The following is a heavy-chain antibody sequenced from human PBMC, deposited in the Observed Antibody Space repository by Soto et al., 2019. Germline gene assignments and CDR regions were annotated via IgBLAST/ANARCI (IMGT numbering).Heavy chain of an antibody. Sequence: EVQLLESGGGLVQPGGSLRLSCAASGFTFSTYAMNWVRQAPGKGLEWVSGISGSGDSTYYADSVQGRFTVSRDNSKNTLYLQMNSLRAEDTAVFYCVKERSSGWSFDYWGQGTLVTVSS. J-gene: IGHJ4*02. D-gene: IGHD6-19*01. V-gene: IGHV3-23*01. CDR2: ISGSGDST. CDR1: GFTFSTYA. CDR3: VKERSSGWSFDY.